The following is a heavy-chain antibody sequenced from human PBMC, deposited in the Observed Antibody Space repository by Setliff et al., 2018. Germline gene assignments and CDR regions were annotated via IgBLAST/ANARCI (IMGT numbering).Heavy chain of an antibody. V-gene: IGHV3-7*01. CDR3: ARVPNFWSGYSDY. CDR2: IKQDGSEK. D-gene: IGHD3-3*01. Sequence: GGSLRLSCAASGFTFSSYWMSWVRQAPGKGLEWVANIKQDGSEKYYVDSVKGRFTISRDNAKNSLYLQMNSLRAADTAVYYCARVPNFWSGYSDYWGQGTLVTVSS. CDR1: GFTFSSYW. J-gene: IGHJ4*02.